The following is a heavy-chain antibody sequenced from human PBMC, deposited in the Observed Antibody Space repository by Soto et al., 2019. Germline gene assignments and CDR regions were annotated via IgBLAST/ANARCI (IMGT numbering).Heavy chain of an antibody. J-gene: IGHJ6*02. Sequence: SQTLSLTCVGSGDTVSSNSVAWNWVRQSPSRGLEWLGRTYYRSRWYSDYAVSVRSRIDINADTSKNQVSLQLNSVTPEDTAVYYCARGYVAAAATGDYYYGMDVWGQGTTVTVSS. CDR1: GDTVSSNSVA. D-gene: IGHD6-13*01. V-gene: IGHV6-1*01. CDR3: ARGYVAAAATGDYYYGMDV. CDR2: TYYRSRWYS.